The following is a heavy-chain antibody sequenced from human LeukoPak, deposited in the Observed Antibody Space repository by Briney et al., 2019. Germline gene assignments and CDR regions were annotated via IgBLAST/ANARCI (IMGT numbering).Heavy chain of an antibody. J-gene: IGHJ4*02. Sequence: ASVRVSCKASGYTFSNFGINWVRQAPGQGLEWMGWISGNNDNPNYGQKFQGRFTVTTDSSTNTAYMELRNLRLDDTAVYYCARDGTSTDDYWGQGTLVTVYS. CDR1: GYTFSNFG. D-gene: IGHD2-2*01. CDR2: ISGNNDNP. V-gene: IGHV1-18*01. CDR3: ARDGTSTDDY.